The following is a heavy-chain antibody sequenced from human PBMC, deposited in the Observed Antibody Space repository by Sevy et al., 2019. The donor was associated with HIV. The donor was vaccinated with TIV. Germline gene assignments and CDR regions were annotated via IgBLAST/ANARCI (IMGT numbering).Heavy chain of an antibody. Sequence: SETLSLTCAVYGGSFSGYYWSWIRQPPGKGLEWIGEINHSGSTNYNPSLKSRVTISVDTSKNPFSLKLGSVTAAETAVYYCARGRNLPPTTVTTFDYYYGMDVWGQGTTVTVSS. CDR1: GGSFSGYY. D-gene: IGHD4-17*01. J-gene: IGHJ6*02. CDR3: ARGRNLPPTTVTTFDYYYGMDV. CDR2: INHSGST. V-gene: IGHV4-34*01.